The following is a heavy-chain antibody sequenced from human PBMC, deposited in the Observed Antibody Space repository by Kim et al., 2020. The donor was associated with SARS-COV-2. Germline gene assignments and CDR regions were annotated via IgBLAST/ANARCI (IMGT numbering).Heavy chain of an antibody. Sequence: SETLSLTCTVSGGSINNGGYFWTWIRQHPGRGLEWIGYISYAGSTLYNPSLKSRVAISVDTSKNQFSLKLSAVTSADTAVYYCARDRGSIGSYDYYGLDVWGQGTTVTVTS. J-gene: IGHJ6*02. CDR3: ARDRGSIGSYDYYGLDV. D-gene: IGHD3-10*01. CDR1: GGSINNGGYF. CDR2: ISYAGST. V-gene: IGHV4-31*03.